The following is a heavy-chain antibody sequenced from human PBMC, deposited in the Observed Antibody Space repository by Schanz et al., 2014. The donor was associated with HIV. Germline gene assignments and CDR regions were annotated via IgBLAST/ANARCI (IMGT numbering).Heavy chain of an antibody. J-gene: IGHJ4*02. CDR3: AGSSTVAVDY. CDR1: GGSFSGYY. Sequence: QVQLHQWGAGLLKPSETLSLTCDVSGGSFSGYYWIWLRQSPGKGLEWIGEINHSGRTDYKSSLKSRVTISTNTSTNQFSLTLGSVSAGDTAVYYCAGSSTVAVDYWGQGTLVTVSS. CDR2: INHSGRT. V-gene: IGHV4-34*01. D-gene: IGHD6-19*01.